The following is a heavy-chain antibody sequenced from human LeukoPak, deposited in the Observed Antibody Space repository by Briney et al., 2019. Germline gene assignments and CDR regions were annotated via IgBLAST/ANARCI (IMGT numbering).Heavy chain of an antibody. J-gene: IGHJ4*02. CDR2: IKQDGSEK. Sequence: PGGSLRLSCAASGFTFSTYWMSWVRQTPGKGLEWVAHIKQDGSEKYYVDSVKGRFTISRDNAKNSLYLQMNSLRAEDTGVYYCARDIEGSGSYYSPWGQGTLVTVSS. CDR1: GFTFSTYW. D-gene: IGHD3-10*01. V-gene: IGHV3-7*01. CDR3: ARDIEGSGSYYSP.